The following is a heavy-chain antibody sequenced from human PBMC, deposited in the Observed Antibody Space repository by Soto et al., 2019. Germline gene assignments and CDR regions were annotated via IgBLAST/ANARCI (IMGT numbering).Heavy chain of an antibody. CDR1: GASVTVHY. CDR3: AKWSDAPFRGFDI. CDR2: THYTGHS. Sequence: QVQLQESGPGLVRYSETLSPTCTVSGASVTVHYWNWIPQPPRKELEWLGFTHYTGHSLYNPSLKSRLTLSVDTSTNQFSLKLTSVTAADTAFYYCAKWSDAPFRGFDIWGQGTKVTVSS. J-gene: IGHJ3*02. D-gene: IGHD3-3*01. V-gene: IGHV4-59*02.